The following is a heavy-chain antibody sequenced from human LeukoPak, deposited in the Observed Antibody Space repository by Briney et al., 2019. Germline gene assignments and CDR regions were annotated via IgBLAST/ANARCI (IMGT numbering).Heavy chain of an antibody. CDR3: ARVGIQLWLRYFDY. Sequence: SETLSITCAVYGGSFSGYYWSWIRQPPGKGLEWIGEINHSGSTNYNPSLKSRVTISVDTSKNQFSLKLSSVTAADTAVYYCARVGIQLWLRYFDYWGQGTLVTVSS. J-gene: IGHJ4*02. CDR1: GGSFSGYY. V-gene: IGHV4-34*01. D-gene: IGHD5-18*01. CDR2: INHSGST.